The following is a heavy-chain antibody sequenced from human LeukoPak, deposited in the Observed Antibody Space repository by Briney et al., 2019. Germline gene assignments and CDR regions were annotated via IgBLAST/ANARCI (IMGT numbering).Heavy chain of an antibody. CDR1: GFTFSSYW. J-gene: IGHJ4*02. Sequence: GGSLRLSCAASGFTFSSYWMHWVRQAPGKGLVWVSRINSDGSSTSYADSVKGRFTISRDNAKNTLYLQMNSLRAEDTAVYYCARESGSYSLDYWGQGTLVTVSS. CDR2: INSDGSST. V-gene: IGHV3-74*01. D-gene: IGHD1-26*01. CDR3: ARESGSYSLDY.